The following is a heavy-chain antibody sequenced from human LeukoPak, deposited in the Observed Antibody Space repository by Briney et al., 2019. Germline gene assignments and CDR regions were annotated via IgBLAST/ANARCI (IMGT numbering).Heavy chain of an antibody. Sequence: GRSLRLSCAASGFTFSSHALHWVRQAPGKGLEWVAVISSDGSYKYYADSVKGRFTISRDNSKNTLYLQMNSLIPEDTAVYYCARQYISGQWYFDSWGQGTLVTVSS. D-gene: IGHD5-18*01. J-gene: IGHJ4*02. CDR2: ISSDGSYK. CDR1: GFTFSSHA. CDR3: ARQYISGQWYFDS. V-gene: IGHV3-30*04.